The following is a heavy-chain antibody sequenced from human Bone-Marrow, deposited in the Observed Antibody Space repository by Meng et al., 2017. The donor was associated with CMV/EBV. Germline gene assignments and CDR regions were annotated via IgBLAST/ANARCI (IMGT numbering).Heavy chain of an antibody. CDR2: IYYSGST. V-gene: IGHV4-31*02. D-gene: IGHD3-10*01. CDR1: ISSCDDY. Sequence: ISSCDDYWSWISQHPGKGLGWIGYIYYSGSTYYNPSLKSRVTRSVDTSKNQFSLKLSSVTAADTAVYYCARFGVTMVRGVIKGPFDPWGQGTLVTVSS. J-gene: IGHJ5*02. CDR3: ARFGVTMVRGVIKGPFDP.